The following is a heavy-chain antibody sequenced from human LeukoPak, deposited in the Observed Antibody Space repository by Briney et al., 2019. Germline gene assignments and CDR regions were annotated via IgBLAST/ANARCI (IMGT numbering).Heavy chain of an antibody. V-gene: IGHV1-2*02. Sequence: ASVKVSCKASGYTFTGYYMHWVRQAPGQGLEWMGWINPNSGGTNYAQKFQGRVTMTRDTSISTAYMELGRLRSDDTAVYYCARDLLIKSEYYPWGQGTLVTVSS. CDR2: INPNSGGT. J-gene: IGHJ5*02. CDR3: ARDLLIKSEYYP. D-gene: IGHD6-6*01. CDR1: GYTFTGYY.